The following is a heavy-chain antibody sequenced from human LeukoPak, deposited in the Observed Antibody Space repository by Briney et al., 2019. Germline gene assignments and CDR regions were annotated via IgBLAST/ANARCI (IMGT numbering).Heavy chain of an antibody. CDR2: IYSSGNT. D-gene: IGHD3-10*01. J-gene: IGHJ4*02. CDR3: ASMVRGTASGY. V-gene: IGHV3-66*01. CDR1: GITVSTNY. Sequence: PGGSLTLSCAVSGITVSTNYMSWVRQAPGKGLEWASVIYSSGNTYYARSVKGRFTISRDNSKNTLYLQITSLRAEDTAVYYCASMVRGTASGYWGQGTLVTVSS.